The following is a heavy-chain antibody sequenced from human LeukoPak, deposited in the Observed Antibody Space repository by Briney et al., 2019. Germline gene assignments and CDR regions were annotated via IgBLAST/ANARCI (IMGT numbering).Heavy chain of an antibody. CDR1: GASISSQY. CDR2: IYNSGST. V-gene: IGHV4-59*11. J-gene: IGHJ5*02. D-gene: IGHD2-21*01. CDR3: ARRRIDSMYNWFDP. Sequence: LETLSLTCSVSGASISSQYWTWIRQPPGKGLEWIGYIYNSGSTNYNPSLKSRVTMSIDTSKNQFSLRLTSVTAADTAVYYCARRRIDSMYNWFDPWGQGTLVIVSS.